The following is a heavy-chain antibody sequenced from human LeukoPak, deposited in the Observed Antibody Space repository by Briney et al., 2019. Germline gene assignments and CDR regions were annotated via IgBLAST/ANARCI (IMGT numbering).Heavy chain of an antibody. CDR2: ISGSGGST. J-gene: IGHJ4*02. V-gene: IGHV3-23*01. D-gene: IGHD6-6*01. Sequence: GGSLRLSCAASGFTFSSYAMSWVRQAPGKGLEWVSTISGSGGSTYYADSVKGRFTISRDNSKNTLYLQMNSLRAEDTAVYYCAKGSSRPSYYFDYWGQGTLVTVSS. CDR3: AKGSSRPSYYFDY. CDR1: GFTFSSYA.